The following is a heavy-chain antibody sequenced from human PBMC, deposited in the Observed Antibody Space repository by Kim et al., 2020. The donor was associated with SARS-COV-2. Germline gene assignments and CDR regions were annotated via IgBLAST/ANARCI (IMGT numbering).Heavy chain of an antibody. CDR3: AREHIYNSRRYEIDY. J-gene: IGHJ4*02. V-gene: IGHV3-30*03. CDR2: ISYDGSNK. D-gene: IGHD6-13*01. CDR1: GFTFRSYG. Sequence: GGSLRLSCAASGFTFRSYGMHWVRQAPGKGLEWVALISYDGSNKYNADSVKGRFTISRDNSKNTLYLQMNSLRAEDTAVYYCAREHIYNSRRYEIDYWGQGTLVTVSS.